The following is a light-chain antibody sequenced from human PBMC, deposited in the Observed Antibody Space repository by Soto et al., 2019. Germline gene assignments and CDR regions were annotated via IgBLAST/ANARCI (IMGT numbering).Light chain of an antibody. V-gene: IGLV6-57*04. CDR2: EDN. CDR1: SGSIASNY. J-gene: IGLJ2*01. CDR3: QSYHSGNVV. Sequence: NFMLTQPHSVAESPGKTVTISCTRSSGSIASNYVQWYQQRPGSAPTPVIYEDNERPSGVPDRFSGSIDSSSNSASLTIPGLKTDGEADYYCQSYHSGNVVFGGGTELTVL.